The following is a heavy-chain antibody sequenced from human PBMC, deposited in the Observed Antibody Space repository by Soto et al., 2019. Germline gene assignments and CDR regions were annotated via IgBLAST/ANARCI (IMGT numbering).Heavy chain of an antibody. CDR3: AREDSIIIPAVSDF. Sequence: ESLRLSCTVSGFAFNNYGINGVRQAPGKGLEWVSSISKSDYTYYSDSVKGRFTISRDNAKNSVSLQMNTLRVEDTAVYYCAREDSIIIPAVSDFWGQGTLVTVSS. J-gene: IGHJ4*02. CDR1: GFAFNNYG. CDR2: ISKSDYT. V-gene: IGHV3-21*06. D-gene: IGHD2-2*01.